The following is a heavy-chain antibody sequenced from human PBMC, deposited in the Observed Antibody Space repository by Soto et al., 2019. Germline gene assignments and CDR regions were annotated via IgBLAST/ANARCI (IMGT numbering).Heavy chain of an antibody. D-gene: IGHD1-26*01. CDR3: VKXISEIVGAVGYQYGMDV. J-gene: IGHJ6*02. V-gene: IGHV3-9*01. Sequence: GGSLRLSCAASGFTFDYYAMHWVRQAPGKGLEWVSDISWNSNNIAYAASVKGRFTMSRDNAKNSVYLEMNSLRPEDTALYYCVKXISEIVGAVGYQYGMDVWGQGTTVTVSS. CDR2: ISWNSNNI. CDR1: GFTFDYYA.